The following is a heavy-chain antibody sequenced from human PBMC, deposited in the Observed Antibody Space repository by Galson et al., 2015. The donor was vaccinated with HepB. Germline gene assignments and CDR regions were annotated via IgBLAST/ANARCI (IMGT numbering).Heavy chain of an antibody. Sequence: SCKASGYTFTSYGISWVRQAPGQGLEWMGWISAYNGNTNYAQKLQGRVTMTTDTSTSTAYMELRSLRSDDTAVYYCARDGSYYDILTGYTEPHFDYWGQGTLVTVSS. V-gene: IGHV1-18*01. CDR1: GYTFTSYG. J-gene: IGHJ4*02. CDR3: ARDGSYYDILTGYTEPHFDY. CDR2: ISAYNGNT. D-gene: IGHD3-9*01.